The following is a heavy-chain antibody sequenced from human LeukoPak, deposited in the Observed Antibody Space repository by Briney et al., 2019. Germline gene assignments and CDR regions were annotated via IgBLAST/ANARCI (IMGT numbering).Heavy chain of an antibody. Sequence: PGGSLRLSCAASGFTFSSYEMHWVRQAPGKGLEWVSYISSSGSTIYYADSVKGRFTISRDNAKNSLYLQMNSLRAEDTAVYYCAREVATIRGNSFDYWGQGTLVTVSS. D-gene: IGHD5-12*01. CDR3: AREVATIRGNSFDY. J-gene: IGHJ4*02. CDR2: ISSSGSTI. CDR1: GFTFSSYE. V-gene: IGHV3-48*03.